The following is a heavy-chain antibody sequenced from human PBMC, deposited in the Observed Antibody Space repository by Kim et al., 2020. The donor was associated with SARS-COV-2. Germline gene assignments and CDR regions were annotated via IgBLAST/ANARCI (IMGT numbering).Heavy chain of an antibody. Sequence: GGSLRLSCAASGFTFSSYGMHWVRQAPGKGLEWVAVIWYDGSKKYYADSVKGRFTMSRDNSKNTLYLQMNSLRAEDTAVYYCARRSRWGSSWYFDLWGRGTLVTVSS. V-gene: IGHV3-33*01. CDR3: ARRSRWGSSWYFDL. J-gene: IGHJ2*01. CDR2: IWYDGSKK. CDR1: GFTFSSYG. D-gene: IGHD3-16*01.